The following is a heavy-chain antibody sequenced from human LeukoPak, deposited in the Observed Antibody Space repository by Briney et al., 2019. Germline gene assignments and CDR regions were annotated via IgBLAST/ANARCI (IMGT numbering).Heavy chain of an antibody. CDR3: AMTDRYAGRPFDY. V-gene: IGHV1-24*01. J-gene: IGHJ4*02. Sequence: ASVNVSCKVSGYSLLEVAMHWVRQAPGKGLEWVGSFYPEDGEDGETHYAQKLQGRVTMTEDASTDTAYMELNSLRSEDTAVYYCAMTDRYAGRPFDYWGQGTLVTVSS. CDR2: FYPEDGEDGET. CDR1: GYSLLEVA. D-gene: IGHD5-12*01.